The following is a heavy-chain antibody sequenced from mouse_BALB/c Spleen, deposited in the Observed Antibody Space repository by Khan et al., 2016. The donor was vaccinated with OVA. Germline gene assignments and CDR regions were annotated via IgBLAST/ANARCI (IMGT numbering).Heavy chain of an antibody. V-gene: IGHV1-7*01. CDR1: GYTFTSYW. D-gene: IGHD1-1*01. Sequence: LQESGAELAKPGASVKMSCKASGYTFTSYWMHWVKQRPGQGLEWIGYINPSTGYTEYNQRFKDKATLTADKSSSTAYMQLSSLTSEESAVYYCANHGSSSAWLTYWGQGTLVTVS. CDR2: INPSTGYT. J-gene: IGHJ3*01. CDR3: ANHGSSSAWLTY.